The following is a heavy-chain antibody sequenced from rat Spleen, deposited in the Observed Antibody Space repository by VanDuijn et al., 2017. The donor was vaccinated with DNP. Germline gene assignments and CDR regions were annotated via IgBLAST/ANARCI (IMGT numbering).Heavy chain of an antibody. V-gene: IGHV2S8*01. CDR2: ISNGGST. J-gene: IGHJ3*01. D-gene: IGHD1-11*01. CDR3: TREGTALFAY. CDR1: GFSLISYG. Sequence: QGQLKESGPGLVQPSQTLSLTCTVSGFSLISYGVSWVRQPPGKGLEWIAAISNGGSTYYNSALKSRLSISRDTSKNQVFLKMNSLQTEDTAFYFCTREGTALFAYWGQGTLVTVSS.